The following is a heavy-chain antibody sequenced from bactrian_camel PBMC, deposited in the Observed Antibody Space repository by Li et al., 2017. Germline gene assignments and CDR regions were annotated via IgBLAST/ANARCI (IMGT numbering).Heavy chain of an antibody. D-gene: IGHD1*01. V-gene: IGHV3-3*01. J-gene: IGHJ4*01. CDR2: IWRYGGNT. CDR1: GHTDSIDSLIT. Sequence: HVQLVESGGDSVQAGGTLRLSCVASGHTDSIDSLITMGWLRQAPGKEREGVAAIWRYGGNTYYSDSVKGRFTISQDDANTTVYLQMNSLKPDDTAMYYCATDWRGMAWPPHSGDYNYWGQGTQVTVS. CDR3: ATDWRGMAWPPHSGDYNY.